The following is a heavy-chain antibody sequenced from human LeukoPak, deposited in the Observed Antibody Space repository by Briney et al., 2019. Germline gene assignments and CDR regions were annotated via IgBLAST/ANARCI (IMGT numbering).Heavy chain of an antibody. CDR2: INSDGSST. J-gene: IGHJ5*02. V-gene: IGHV3-74*01. CDR1: GFTFSSYW. CDR3: ARDSRGGYELGGFDP. D-gene: IGHD2-2*01. Sequence: GGSLRLSCAASGFTFSSYWMHWVRQAPGKGLVWVSRINSDGSSTSYADSVKGRFTISRDNAKNTLYLQMNSLRAEDTAVYYCARDSRGGYELGGFDPWGQGTLVTVSS.